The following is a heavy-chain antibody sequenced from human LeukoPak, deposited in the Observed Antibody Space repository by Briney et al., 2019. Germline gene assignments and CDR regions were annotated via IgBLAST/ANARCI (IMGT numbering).Heavy chain of an antibody. J-gene: IGHJ6*03. CDR1: GFTFSSYE. D-gene: IGHD1-26*01. Sequence: GGSLRLSCAGSGFTFSSYEMNWVRQAPGKGLEWVSYISNSGSSIYYADSVKGRFTISRDNAKNSLYLQKNSLRAEDTAVYYCVRDQAKIGGGYYMDVWGKGTTVTVSS. CDR2: ISNSGSSI. CDR3: VRDQAKIGGGYYMDV. V-gene: IGHV3-48*03.